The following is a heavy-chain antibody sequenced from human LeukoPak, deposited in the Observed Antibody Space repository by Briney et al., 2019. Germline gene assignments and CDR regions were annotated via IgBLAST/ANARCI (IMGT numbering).Heavy chain of an antibody. CDR1: GGSFSGYY. D-gene: IGHD1-26*01. J-gene: IGHJ4*02. CDR3: ARVPVGATLVDY. CDR2: INHSGST. V-gene: IGHV4-34*01. Sequence: KPSETLSLTCAVYGGSFSGYYWSWIRQPPGKGLEWIGEINHSGSTNYNPSLKSRVTISVDTSKNQFSLKLSSVTAADTAVYYCARVPVGATLVDYWGQGTLVTVSS.